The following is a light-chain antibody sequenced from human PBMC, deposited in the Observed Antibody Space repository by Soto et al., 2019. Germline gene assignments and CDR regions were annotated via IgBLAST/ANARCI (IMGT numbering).Light chain of an antibody. V-gene: IGKV3-20*01. Sequence: ENVLTQSPCALSLSPGARATLSCRASQSVGYSLAWYQQRPGQAPTLLISDASTRAPGIPDRFSGSGSGTDFTLTISRLQPEDYALYYCQQYGPSLITFGQGTRLAI. CDR1: QSVGYS. CDR2: DAS. CDR3: QQYGPSLIT. J-gene: IGKJ5*01.